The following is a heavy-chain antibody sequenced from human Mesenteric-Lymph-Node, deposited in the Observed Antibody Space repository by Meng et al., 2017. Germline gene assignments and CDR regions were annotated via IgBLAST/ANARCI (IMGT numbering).Heavy chain of an antibody. D-gene: IGHD6-19*01. J-gene: IGHJ5*02. Sequence: PQRHGSRPDLGTPAGALSLTCGVCGGSTRPSGYYWGCIRQPPGQGLEWIGSIGHSGITYYTPSLKSRVTVSIDTSKSQFSLKLTSVTAADTAVYYCVRSSGWVRTGFDPWGQGTLVTVSS. CDR1: GGSTRPSGYY. CDR2: IGHSGIT. V-gene: IGHV4-39*01. CDR3: VRSSGWVRTGFDP.